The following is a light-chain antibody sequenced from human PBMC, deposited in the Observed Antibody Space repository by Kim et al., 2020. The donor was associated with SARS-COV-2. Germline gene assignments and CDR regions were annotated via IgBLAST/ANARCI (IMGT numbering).Light chain of an antibody. CDR1: RGSIASNF. CDR2: END. Sequence: NTVIIDCPLSRGSIASNFVQGYQQRPSRGPITVIYENDQRPSGVPDRFSGSIDSSANAASLTISGLQTEDEADYYCQSCDNSNHVVFGGGTQLTVL. CDR3: QSCDNSNHVV. J-gene: IGLJ3*02. V-gene: IGLV6-57*03.